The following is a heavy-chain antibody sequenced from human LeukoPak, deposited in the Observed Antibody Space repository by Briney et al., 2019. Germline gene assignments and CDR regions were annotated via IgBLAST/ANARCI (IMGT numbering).Heavy chain of an antibody. V-gene: IGHV3-30-3*01. CDR2: ISYDGNNK. J-gene: IGHJ4*02. Sequence: GGSLRLSCAASGFTFSSYAMHWVRQAPGKGLEWVAVISYDGNNKYYADSVKGRLTISRDNSKNTLYLQMNSLRAEDTAVYYCARDPCSSTSCYARYFDYWGQGTLVTVSS. D-gene: IGHD2-2*01. CDR1: GFTFSSYA. CDR3: ARDPCSSTSCYARYFDY.